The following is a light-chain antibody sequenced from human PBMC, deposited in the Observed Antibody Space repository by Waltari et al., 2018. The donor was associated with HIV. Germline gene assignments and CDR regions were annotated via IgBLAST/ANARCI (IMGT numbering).Light chain of an antibody. V-gene: IGKV1-5*03. CDR3: QHYRSSFRT. CDR1: ESMSTF. CDR2: GAS. J-gene: IGKJ1*01. Sequence: DIQLTQSPSTLSVSVGDRVTITCRASESMSTFLVWYQQKPGKAPRLRIFGASSLQNGVPSSFIGSGSGTDFTLTISSLQPDDFATYYCQHYRSSFRTFGQGTRVEMK.